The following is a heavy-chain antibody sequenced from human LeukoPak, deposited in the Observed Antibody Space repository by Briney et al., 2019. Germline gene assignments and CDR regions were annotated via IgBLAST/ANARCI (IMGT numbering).Heavy chain of an antibody. CDR2: ISGSGGST. CDR3: SKDWGIIVVVSLDY. Sequence: GGPLRLSCAASGFTFSSYAMSWVRQAPGKGLEWVSAISGSGGSTYYADSVKGRFTISRDNSKNTLYLQMNSLRAEDAAVCYLSKDWGIIVVVSLDYWGQGTLVTVSS. D-gene: IGHD2-2*01. CDR1: GFTFSSYA. J-gene: IGHJ4*02. V-gene: IGHV3-23*01.